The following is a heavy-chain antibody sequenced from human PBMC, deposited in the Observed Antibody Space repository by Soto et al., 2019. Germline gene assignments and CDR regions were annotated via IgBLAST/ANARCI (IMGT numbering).Heavy chain of an antibody. CDR1: GYTFTSYG. CDR2: ISAYNGNT. Sequence: QVQLVQSGAEVKKPGASVKVSCKASGYTFTSYGISSVRQAPGQGLEWMGWISAYNGNTNYAQKLQGRVTMTTDTSTSTAYMELRSLRADDTAVYYCARDLGAYYYGSGSYKKAFDIWGQGTMVTVSS. CDR3: ARDLGAYYYGSGSYKKAFDI. J-gene: IGHJ3*02. V-gene: IGHV1-18*01. D-gene: IGHD3-10*01.